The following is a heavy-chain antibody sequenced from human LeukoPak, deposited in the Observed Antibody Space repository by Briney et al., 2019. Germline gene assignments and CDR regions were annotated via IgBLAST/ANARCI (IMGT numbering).Heavy chain of an antibody. V-gene: IGHV4-59*01. CDR2: IYYSGST. CDR3: ARGEDSSGYWPGLDY. J-gene: IGHJ4*02. D-gene: IGHD3-22*01. CDR1: GGSISSYY. Sequence: SETLSLTCTVSGGSISSYYWNWIRQPPGKGLEWIGYIYYSGSTNYSPSLKSRVTISVDTSKNQFSLNLSSVTAADTAVYYCARGEDSSGYWPGLDYWGQGTLVTVSS.